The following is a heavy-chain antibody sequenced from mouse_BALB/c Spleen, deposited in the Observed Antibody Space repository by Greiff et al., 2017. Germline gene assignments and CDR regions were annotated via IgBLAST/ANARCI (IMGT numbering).Heavy chain of an antibody. D-gene: IGHD2-1*01. CDR1: GFTFTDYY. J-gene: IGHJ4*01. V-gene: IGHV7-3*02. Sequence: EVKLVESGGGLVQPGGSLRLSCATSGFTFTDYYMSWVRQPPGKALEWLGFIRNKANGYTTEYSASVKGRFTISRDNSQSILYLQMNTLRAEDSATYYCARDPIYGNYGDDWGQGTSVTVSA. CDR3: ARDPIYGNYGDD. CDR2: IRNKANGYTT.